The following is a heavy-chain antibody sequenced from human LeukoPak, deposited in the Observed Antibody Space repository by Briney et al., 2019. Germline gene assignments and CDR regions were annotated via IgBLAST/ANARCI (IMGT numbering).Heavy chain of an antibody. CDR2: ISYDGSNK. D-gene: IGHD5-18*01. CDR3: ARDVDTAPLGL. V-gene: IGHV3-30-3*01. J-gene: IGHJ4*02. Sequence: VAVISYDGSNKYYADSVKGRFTISRDNSKNTLYLQMNSLRAEDTAVYYCARDVDTAPLGLWGQGTLVTVSS.